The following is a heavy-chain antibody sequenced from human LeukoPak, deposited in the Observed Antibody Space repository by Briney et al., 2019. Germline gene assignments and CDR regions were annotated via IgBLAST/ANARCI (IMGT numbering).Heavy chain of an antibody. J-gene: IGHJ4*02. V-gene: IGHV4-61*02. CDR2: IYTSGST. D-gene: IGHD2-2*01. Sequence: PSETLSLTCTVSGGSISSGSYYWSWIRQPAGKGLEWIGRIYTSGSTNYNPSLKSRVTISVDTSKNQFSLKLSSVTAADTAVHYCARAARLRYCSSTSCSRGGYYFDYWGQGILVTVSS. CDR3: ARAARLRYCSSTSCSRGGYYFDY. CDR1: GGSISSGSYY.